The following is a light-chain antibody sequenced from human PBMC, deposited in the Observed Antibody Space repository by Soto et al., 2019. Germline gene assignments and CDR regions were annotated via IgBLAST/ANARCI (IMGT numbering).Light chain of an antibody. Sequence: QSVLTQPPSASGTHGQRVTISCSGSSSNIGSNTVNWNQQLPGTAPKLLIYTNNQRPSGVPDRFSGSKSGTSASLAISGLQSEDEADYYCAAWDDSLNGLVFGGGTKLTVL. J-gene: IGLJ2*01. CDR1: SSNIGSNT. CDR2: TNN. V-gene: IGLV1-44*01. CDR3: AAWDDSLNGLV.